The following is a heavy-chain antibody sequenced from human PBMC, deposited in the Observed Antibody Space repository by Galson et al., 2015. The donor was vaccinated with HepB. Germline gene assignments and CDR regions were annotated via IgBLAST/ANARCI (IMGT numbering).Heavy chain of an antibody. V-gene: IGHV3-48*02. CDR1: GFTFSSYS. J-gene: IGHJ6*02. Sequence: SLRLSCAASGFTFSSYSMNWVRQAPGKGLEWVSYISSSSSTIYYADSVKGRLTISRDNAKNSLYLQMNSLRNEDTAVYYCARDWETSSGWWAYYYYGMDVWGQGTTVTVSS. D-gene: IGHD6-19*01. CDR3: ARDWETSSGWWAYYYYGMDV. CDR2: ISSSSSTI.